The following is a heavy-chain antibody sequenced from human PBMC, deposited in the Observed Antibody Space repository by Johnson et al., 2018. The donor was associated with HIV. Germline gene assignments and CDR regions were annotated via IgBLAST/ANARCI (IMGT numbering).Heavy chain of an antibody. CDR3: ARAGPYCSGGSCYSPDAFDI. J-gene: IGHJ3*02. D-gene: IGHD2-15*01. Sequence: VQLVESGGGVVQPGKSLRLSCAASHFTFGAYAIHWVRLAPGKGLEWVAVASYDGDNKYYADSVNGRFTISKDNSKDTLYMEMNNLRLEDTAVYYCARAGPYCSGGSCYSPDAFDIWGQGTMVTVSS. CDR2: ASYDGDNK. CDR1: HFTFGAYA. V-gene: IGHV3-30-3*01.